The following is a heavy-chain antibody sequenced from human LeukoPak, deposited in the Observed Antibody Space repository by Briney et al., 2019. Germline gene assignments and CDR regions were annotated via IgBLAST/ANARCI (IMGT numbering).Heavy chain of an antibody. J-gene: IGHJ4*02. Sequence: ASVKVSCKASGGTFSSYAISWVGQAPGQGLEWMGGIIPIFGTANYAQKFQGRVTITTDESTSTAYMELSSLRSEDTAVYYCARELERVGGNYFDYWGQGTLVTVSS. CDR2: IIPIFGTA. V-gene: IGHV1-69*05. CDR1: GGTFSSYA. D-gene: IGHD1-1*01. CDR3: ARELERVGGNYFDY.